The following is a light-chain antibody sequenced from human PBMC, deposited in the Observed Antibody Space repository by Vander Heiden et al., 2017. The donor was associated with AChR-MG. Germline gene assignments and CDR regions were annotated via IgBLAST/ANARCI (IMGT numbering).Light chain of an antibody. CDR3: TSFAGTTKWV. Sequence: QSALTQPPSASRSPGQSVTISCTGTSSDVGRYNYVFWYQQHPGKAPQLMIYDVNKRPSGVPDRFSGSKSGNTASLTVSGLQAEDEADYYCTSFAGTTKWVFGGGTKLTVL. J-gene: IGLJ3*02. V-gene: IGLV2-8*01. CDR1: SSDVGRYNY. CDR2: DVN.